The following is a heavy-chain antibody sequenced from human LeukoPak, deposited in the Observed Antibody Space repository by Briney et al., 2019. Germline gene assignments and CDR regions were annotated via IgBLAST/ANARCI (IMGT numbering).Heavy chain of an antibody. V-gene: IGHV3-11*01. CDR2: ISGSGSDI. CDR1: GFTFSDYY. Sequence: PRGSLRLSCAASGFTFSDYYMSWIRQAPGKGLESLSYISGSGSDISYADSVNGRFTVSRDNAKKSLYLQMNSLRPEDTAMYYCSRGPRRLDYWGQGTLVTVSS. CDR3: SRGPRRLDY. J-gene: IGHJ4*02.